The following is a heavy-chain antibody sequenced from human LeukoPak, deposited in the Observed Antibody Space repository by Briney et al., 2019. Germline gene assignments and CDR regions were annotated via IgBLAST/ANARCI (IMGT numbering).Heavy chain of an antibody. Sequence: SETLSLTCGVYGGSFSGYYWSWIRQPPGTGLEWIGEINQSGGTNYNPSLKSRVTISVDRSKNHFSLRLSSVTAADTAVYYCARRSSGWLDYWGQGILVTVSS. J-gene: IGHJ4*02. V-gene: IGHV4-34*01. CDR2: INQSGGT. D-gene: IGHD6-19*01. CDR1: GGSFSGYY. CDR3: ARRSSGWLDY.